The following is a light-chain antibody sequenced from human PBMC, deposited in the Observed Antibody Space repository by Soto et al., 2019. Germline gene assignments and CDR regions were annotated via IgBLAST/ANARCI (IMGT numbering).Light chain of an antibody. CDR3: SSYAGSNNVV. J-gene: IGLJ2*01. V-gene: IGLV2-8*01. Sequence: QSALTQPPSASGSPGQSGTISCTGTSSDLGAYNYVSWYQQHPGKAPKLMIYEVTKRPSGVPDRFSGSKSGNTASLTVSGLQAEDEADYYCSSYAGSNNVVFGGGTKLTVL. CDR1: SSDLGAYNY. CDR2: EVT.